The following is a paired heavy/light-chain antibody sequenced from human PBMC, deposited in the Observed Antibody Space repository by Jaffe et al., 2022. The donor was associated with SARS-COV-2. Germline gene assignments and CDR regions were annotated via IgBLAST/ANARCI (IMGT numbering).Heavy chain of an antibody. J-gene: IGHJ4*02. CDR3: ARQAFYDSSGYQFDY. Sequence: EVQLVQSGAEVKKPRESLKISCRGSGYTFTSYWIAWVRQMPGKGLEWMGIIYPGDSDTRYSPSFQGQVTISADKSISTAYLQWSSLKASDTAMYYCARQAFYDSSGYQFDYWGQGTLVTVSS. CDR2: IYPGDSDT. CDR1: GYTFTSYW. V-gene: IGHV5-51*01. D-gene: IGHD3-22*01.
Light chain of an antibody. V-gene: IGLV7-43*01. CDR1: TGAVTSGYY. Sequence: QTVVTQEPSLTVSPGGTVTLTCASSTGAVTSGYYPNWFQQKPGQAPKALIYSTSNKHSWTPARFSGSLLGGKAALTLSGVQPEDEAEYYCLLYYGGAQGVFGGGTKLTVL. CDR2: STS. J-gene: IGLJ2*01. CDR3: LLYYGGAQGV.